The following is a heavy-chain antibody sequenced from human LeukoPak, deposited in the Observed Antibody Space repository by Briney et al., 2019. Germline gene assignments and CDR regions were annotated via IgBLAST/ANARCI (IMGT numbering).Heavy chain of an antibody. CDR2: ITYDGYYK. J-gene: IGHJ4*02. Sequence: PGGSLRLSCAASGFTFSTYGVHWVRQAPGKGLEWVALITYDGYYKYYSDSVKGRFTISSDTSKNTLSLQMNSLRAEDTAVYYCARDLSPVVRASPMGYWGQGTLVTVSS. V-gene: IGHV3-30*03. CDR3: ARDLSPVVRASPMGY. CDR1: GFTFSTYG. D-gene: IGHD3-10*01.